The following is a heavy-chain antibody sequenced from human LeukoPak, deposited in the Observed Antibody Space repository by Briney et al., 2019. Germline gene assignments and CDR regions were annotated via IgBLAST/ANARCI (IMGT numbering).Heavy chain of an antibody. J-gene: IGHJ4*02. D-gene: IGHD4-23*01. CDR2: ISYDGSNK. CDR3: AKDLGGNSV. CDR1: GFTFLRHG. Sequence: GGSLRLSCTASGFTFLRHGMTWFRQAPGKGLEWVAVISYDGSNKYYADSVKGRFTISRDNSKNTLYLQMNSLRAEDTAVYYCAKDLGGNSVWGQGTLVTVSS. V-gene: IGHV3-30*18.